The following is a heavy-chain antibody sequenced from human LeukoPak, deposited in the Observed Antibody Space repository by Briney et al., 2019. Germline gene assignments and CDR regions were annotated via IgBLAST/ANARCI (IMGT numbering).Heavy chain of an antibody. CDR1: GFNLTRHW. D-gene: IGHD1-26*01. CDR3: ARDSYELGATFDY. Sequence: PGGSLRLSCAACGFNLTRHWMHCVRQVPGKGLVWVSRVNIDGTTTNYADSVKGRFTVSRDNAKNTLFLQLSSLRVEDTAVYYCARDSYELGATFDYWGQGTLVTVSS. J-gene: IGHJ4*02. CDR2: VNIDGTTT. V-gene: IGHV3-74*01.